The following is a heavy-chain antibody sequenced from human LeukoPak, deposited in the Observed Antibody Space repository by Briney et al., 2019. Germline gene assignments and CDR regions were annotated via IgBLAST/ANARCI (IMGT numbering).Heavy chain of an antibody. CDR3: ARHVTTGAFDI. Sequence: SSETLSLTCAVSGGSISSGGYSWSWIRQPPGTGLEWIEYIYQSGTTSYNPSLKSRIPISVDRSKNQFSLKLSSVTAADTAVYYCARHVTTGAFDIWGQGTMVTVSS. CDR1: GGSISSGGYS. CDR2: IYQSGTT. J-gene: IGHJ3*02. D-gene: IGHD4-17*01. V-gene: IGHV4-30-2*01.